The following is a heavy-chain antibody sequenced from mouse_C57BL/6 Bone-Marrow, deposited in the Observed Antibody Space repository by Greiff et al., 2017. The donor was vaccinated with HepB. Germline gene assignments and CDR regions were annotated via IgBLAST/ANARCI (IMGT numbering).Heavy chain of an antibody. CDR1: GYTFTDYY. V-gene: IGHV1-26*01. J-gene: IGHJ1*03. CDR2: INPNNGGT. Sequence: EVQLQQSGPELVKPGASVKISCKASGYTFTDYYMNWVKQSHGKSLEWIGDINPNNGGTSYNQKFKGKATLTVDKSSSTAYMELRSLTSEDSAVYYGASVDYYGSSHWYFDVWGTGTTVTVSS. D-gene: IGHD1-1*01. CDR3: ASVDYYGSSHWYFDV.